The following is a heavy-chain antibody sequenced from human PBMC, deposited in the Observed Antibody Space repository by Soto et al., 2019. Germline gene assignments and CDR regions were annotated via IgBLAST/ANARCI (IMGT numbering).Heavy chain of an antibody. D-gene: IGHD2-8*02. CDR1: GYSFNSYG. V-gene: IGHV1-18*01. CDR3: ARGDCTGSTCYYIGYLGLDV. CDR2: ISGYSGDT. J-gene: IGHJ6*02. Sequence: QVHLVQSGAEVKKPGASVKVSCKASGYSFNSYGISWVRQAPGQGLEWMGWISGYSGDTNYPQKFQGRVTMTTDTSXTTXYXXLRSLTPDDTAVYYCARGDCTGSTCYYIGYLGLDVWGRGTTVTVSS.